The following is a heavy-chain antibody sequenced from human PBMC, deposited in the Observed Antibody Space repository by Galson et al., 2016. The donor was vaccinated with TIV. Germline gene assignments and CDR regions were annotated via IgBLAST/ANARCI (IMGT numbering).Heavy chain of an antibody. CDR2: FIPLFDTA. CDR3: ATDRNTAMDTFHFYYGMDV. D-gene: IGHD5-18*01. CDR1: GGSFSSYV. V-gene: IGHV1-69*13. J-gene: IGHJ6*02. Sequence: SVKVSCKASGGSFSSYVITWVRQAPGQGLEWMGGFIPLFDTANYAQKFHGRVTITADESTGTAYMELSSLTSEDTAVYYCATDRNTAMDTFHFYYGMDVWGQGTTVTVSS.